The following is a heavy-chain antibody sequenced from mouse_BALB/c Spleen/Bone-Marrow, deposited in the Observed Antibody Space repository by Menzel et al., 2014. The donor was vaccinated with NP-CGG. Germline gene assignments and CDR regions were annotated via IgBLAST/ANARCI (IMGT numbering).Heavy chain of an antibody. J-gene: IGHJ4*01. Sequence: VQLQQSGGGLVQPGGSRKLSCAASGFTFSSFRMHWVRQAPEKGLEWVAYISSGSSTIYYADTVKGRFTISRDNPKNTLFLQMTSLGSEDTAMYYCARSLLRLSYAMDYWGQGTSVTVSS. CDR2: ISSGSSTI. CDR3: ARSLLRLSYAMDY. D-gene: IGHD1-2*01. V-gene: IGHV5-17*02. CDR1: GFTFSSFR.